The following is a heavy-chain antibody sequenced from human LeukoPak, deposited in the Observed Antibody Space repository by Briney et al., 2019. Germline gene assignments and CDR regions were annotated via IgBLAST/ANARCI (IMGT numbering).Heavy chain of an antibody. Sequence: ASVKVSCKASGYTLTSYYMHWVRQAPGQGLEWMGIINSSGGSTSYAQKFQGRVTMTRDTSTSTAYMELRSLRSDDTAVYYCARCIDPNRLVGDYWGQGTLVTVSS. J-gene: IGHJ4*02. D-gene: IGHD1-26*01. CDR3: ARCIDPNRLVGDY. CDR1: GYTLTSYY. V-gene: IGHV1-46*01. CDR2: INSSGGST.